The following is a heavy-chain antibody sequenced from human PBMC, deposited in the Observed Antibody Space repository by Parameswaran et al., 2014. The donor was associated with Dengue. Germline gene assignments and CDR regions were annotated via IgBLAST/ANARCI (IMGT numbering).Heavy chain of an antibody. CDR2: INTNTGNP. CDR3: ARAGDTAMVPYYFDY. J-gene: IGHJ4*02. V-gene: IGHV7-4-1*02. Sequence: WVRQAPGQGLEWMGWINTNTGNPTYAQGFTGRFVFSLDTSVSTAYLQISSLKAEDTAVYYCARAGDTAMVPYYFDYWGQGTLVTVSS. D-gene: IGHD5-18*01.